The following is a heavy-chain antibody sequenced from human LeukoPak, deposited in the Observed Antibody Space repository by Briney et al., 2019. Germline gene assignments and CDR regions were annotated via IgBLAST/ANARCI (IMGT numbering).Heavy chain of an antibody. D-gene: IGHD2-21*01. V-gene: IGHV3-9*01. CDR2: ISWNSGSI. CDR1: GFTFDDYA. CDR3: ARDPEMAISLFDY. Sequence: GGSLRLSCAASGFTFDDYAMHWVRQAPGKGLEWVSGISWNSGSIGYADSVKGRFTISRDNAKNSLYLQMNSLRAEDTALYYCARDPEMAISLFDYWGQGTLVTVSS. J-gene: IGHJ4*02.